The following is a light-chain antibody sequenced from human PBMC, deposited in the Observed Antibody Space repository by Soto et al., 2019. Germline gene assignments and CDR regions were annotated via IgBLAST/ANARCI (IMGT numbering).Light chain of an antibody. Sequence: EIVLTQFRATLSLSPGDRATLSCRASQSVPSYLAWYQQKPGQAPRLLVYDISNRATGIPARFTGSGSGTDFTLTISSLEPEDSAVYYCQQRNAWPRNTFGQGTKSEI. J-gene: IGKJ2*01. CDR2: DIS. CDR3: QQRNAWPRNT. CDR1: QSVPSY. V-gene: IGKV3-11*01.